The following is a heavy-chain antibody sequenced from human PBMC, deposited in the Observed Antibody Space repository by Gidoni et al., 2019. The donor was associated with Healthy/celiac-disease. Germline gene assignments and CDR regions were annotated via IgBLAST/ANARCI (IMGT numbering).Heavy chain of an antibody. Sequence: QVQLVESGGGVVQPGRSLRLSWAAAGFTFRSHAMTWVRQAPGKGLEWVAVISDDGSNKYYADSVKGRFTISRDNSKNTLYLQMNSLRAEDTAVYYCAREGKYAAAAGKLHYYYGMDVWGQGTTVTVSS. CDR3: AREGKYAAAAGKLHYYYGMDV. D-gene: IGHD6-13*01. CDR1: GFTFRSHA. CDR2: ISDDGSNK. V-gene: IGHV3-30*01. J-gene: IGHJ6*02.